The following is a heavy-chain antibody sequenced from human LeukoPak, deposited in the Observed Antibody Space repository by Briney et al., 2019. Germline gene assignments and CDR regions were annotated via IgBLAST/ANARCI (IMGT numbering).Heavy chain of an antibody. J-gene: IGHJ3*02. Sequence: PETLSLTCTVSGGSLSSSSYSWGWVRQPPGTGLGWVGSISYSGSTYYNPSLTSRVSLSVDTSKNQFSLKLSSVTAADTAVYYCARNRGFSPFDAFDIWGQGTMVTVSS. CDR2: ISYSGST. CDR1: GGSLSSSSYS. V-gene: IGHV4-39*01. D-gene: IGHD3-10*01. CDR3: ARNRGFSPFDAFDI.